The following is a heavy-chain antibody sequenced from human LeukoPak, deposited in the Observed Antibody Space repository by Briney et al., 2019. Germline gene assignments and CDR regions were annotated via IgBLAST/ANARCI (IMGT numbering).Heavy chain of an antibody. D-gene: IGHD3-3*01. V-gene: IGHV4-34*01. J-gene: IGHJ6*04. CDR1: GGSFSGYY. Sequence: SETLSLTCAVYGGSFSGYYWSWIRQPPGKGLEWIGEINHSGSTNYNPSLKSRVTISVDTSKNQFSLKLSSVTAADTAVYYCARAELKLRSTDVWGKGTTVTVSS. CDR3: ARAELKLRSTDV. CDR2: INHSGST.